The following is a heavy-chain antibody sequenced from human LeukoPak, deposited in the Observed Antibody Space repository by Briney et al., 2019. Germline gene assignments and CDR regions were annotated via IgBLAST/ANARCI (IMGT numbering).Heavy chain of an antibody. CDR3: AVGAGSLI. CDR1: ELTLGGFW. J-gene: IGHJ4*02. V-gene: IGHV3-7*01. D-gene: IGHD1-26*01. Sequence: GGSLRLSCPAPELTLGGFWMSWFARAPGKGLEWVANIKQDGSEKYYVDSVKGRFTISRDNAKNSLYLQMNSLRAEDTAVYYCAVGAGSLIWGQGTLVTVSS. CDR2: IKQDGSEK.